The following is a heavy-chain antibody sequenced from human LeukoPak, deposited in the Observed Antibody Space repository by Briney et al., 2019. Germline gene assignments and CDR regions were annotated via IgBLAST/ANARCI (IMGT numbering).Heavy chain of an antibody. Sequence: SETLSLTCAVYGGSFSGYYWSWIRQPPGKGLEWIGEINHSGSTNYNPSLKSRVTISVDTSKNQFSLKLSSVTAADTAVYYCARGLRRGFGEFGHWGQGTLVTVSS. CDR1: GGSFSGYY. V-gene: IGHV4-34*01. J-gene: IGHJ5*02. CDR3: ARGLRRGFGEFGH. D-gene: IGHD3-10*01. CDR2: INHSGST.